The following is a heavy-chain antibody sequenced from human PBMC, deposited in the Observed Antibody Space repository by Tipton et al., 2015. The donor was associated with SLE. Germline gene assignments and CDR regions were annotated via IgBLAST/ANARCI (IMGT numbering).Heavy chain of an antibody. D-gene: IGHD6-19*01. CDR3: ATLSHSGWFRN. CDR1: GFTFSDYY. CDR2: ISSSSSYT. J-gene: IGHJ4*02. V-gene: IGHV3-11*06. Sequence: GSLRLSCAASGFTFSDYYMTWIRQAPGKGLECVSYISSSSSYTNYADSLKGRFTISRDNAKHSLSLQMNSLRAEDTAVYYCATLSHSGWFRNWGLGTLIAVSS.